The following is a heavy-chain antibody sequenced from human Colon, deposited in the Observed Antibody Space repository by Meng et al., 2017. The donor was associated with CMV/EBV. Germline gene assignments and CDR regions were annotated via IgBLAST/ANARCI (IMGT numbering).Heavy chain of an antibody. CDR2: ITRGADGT. J-gene: IGHJ5*01. Sequence: GGSLRLSCAVSGFTFSNYAMSWVRQAPGKGLEWVSTITRGADGTYYVDSVKGRFTISRDNAKNTLYLEMNILGADDTAIYYCAQDDWEGLDSWGQGTLVTVSS. V-gene: IGHV3-23*01. D-gene: IGHD3-9*01. CDR1: GFTFSNYA. CDR3: AQDDWEGLDS.